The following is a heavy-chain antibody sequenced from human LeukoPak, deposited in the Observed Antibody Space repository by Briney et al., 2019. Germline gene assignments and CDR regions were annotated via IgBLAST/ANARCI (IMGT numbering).Heavy chain of an antibody. J-gene: IGHJ4*02. CDR3: TGSFGELTFFDY. D-gene: IGHD3-10*01. CDR1: GFTFRNYA. CDR2: ISGSGSST. Sequence: GGSLRLSCAASGFTFRNYAMSWVRQAPGKGLEWVSGISGSGSSTYYADSVKGRFTISRDNSKNTLYLQMNSLRADDTAVYYCTGSFGELTFFDYWGLGTLVTVSS. V-gene: IGHV3-23*01.